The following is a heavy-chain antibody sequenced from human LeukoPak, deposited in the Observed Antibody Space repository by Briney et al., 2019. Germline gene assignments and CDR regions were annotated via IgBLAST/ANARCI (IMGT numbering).Heavy chain of an antibody. V-gene: IGHV3-23*01. J-gene: IGHJ4*02. CDR1: GFTFSSYA. CDR3: AKRYMGNCYFDF. D-gene: IGHD3-16*02. Sequence: SGGSLRLSCAASGFTFSSYAMSWVRQAPGKGLEWVSAINSGGSTYYADSVRGRFTISRDNSKNTLYLQMNSLRAEDTALYYCAKRYMGNCYFDFWGQGTLVTVSS. CDR2: INSGGST.